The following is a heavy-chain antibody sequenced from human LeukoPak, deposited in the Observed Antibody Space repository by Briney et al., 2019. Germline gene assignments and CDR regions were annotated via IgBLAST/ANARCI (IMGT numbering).Heavy chain of an antibody. CDR3: ARPRDTMVRGVTGGDASDI. V-gene: IGHV3-48*01. J-gene: IGHJ3*02. CDR1: GFTFSSYS. Sequence: GGSLRLSCAASGFTFSSYSMNWVRQAPGKGLEWVSYISSSSSTIYYADSVKGRFTISRDNAKNSLYLQMNSLRAEDTAVYYCARPRDTMVRGVTGGDASDIWGQGTMVTVSS. CDR2: ISSSSSTI. D-gene: IGHD3-10*01.